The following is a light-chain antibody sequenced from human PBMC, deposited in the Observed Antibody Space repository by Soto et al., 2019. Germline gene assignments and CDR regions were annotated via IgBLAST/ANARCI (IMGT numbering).Light chain of an antibody. CDR2: GNS. V-gene: IGLV1-40*01. Sequence: QSVLTQPPSVSGAPGQRVTISCTGRSSNIGAGYDVHWYQQLPGTPPKLLIYGNSNRPSGVPDRISGSKSGTSASLAITGLQPEDEADYYCQSYASSLSGYVVFGGGTKLTVL. J-gene: IGLJ2*01. CDR3: QSYASSLSGYVV. CDR1: SSNIGAGYD.